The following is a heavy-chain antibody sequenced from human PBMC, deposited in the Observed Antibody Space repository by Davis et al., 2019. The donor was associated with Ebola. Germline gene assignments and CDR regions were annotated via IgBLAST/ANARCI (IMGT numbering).Heavy chain of an antibody. V-gene: IGHV4-4*07. CDR2: IYTSGST. CDR3: ARTDYGDFTGGYYFDY. CDR1: GGSISSYY. J-gene: IGHJ4*02. Sequence: MPSETLSLTCTVSGGSISSYYWSWIRQPAGKGLEWIGRIYTSGSTNYNPPLKSRVTMSVDTSKNQFSLKLSSVTAADTAVYYCARTDYGDFTGGYYFDYWGQGTLVTVSS. D-gene: IGHD4-17*01.